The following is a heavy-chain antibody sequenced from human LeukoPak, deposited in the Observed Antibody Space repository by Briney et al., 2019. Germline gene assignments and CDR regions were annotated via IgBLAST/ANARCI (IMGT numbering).Heavy chain of an antibody. CDR2: INNSGDTT. J-gene: IGHJ1*01. D-gene: IGHD5-18*01. Sequence: GGSLRLSCAASGFTFRGYGMSWVRQAPGKGLEWVSSINNSGDTTYYADSVKGRFTISRDNSKNTLYLQMNSLRAEDTAVYYCAKVGYTYGYRTPPEYFQHWGQGTLVTVSS. CDR1: GFTFRGYG. V-gene: IGHV3-23*01. CDR3: AKVGYTYGYRTPPEYFQH.